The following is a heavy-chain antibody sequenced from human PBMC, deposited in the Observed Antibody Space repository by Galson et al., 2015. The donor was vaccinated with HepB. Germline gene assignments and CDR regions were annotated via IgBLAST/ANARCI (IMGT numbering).Heavy chain of an antibody. CDR3: AKGYGLFDS. CDR2: ISGNGDST. J-gene: IGHJ5*01. V-gene: IGHV3-23*01. D-gene: IGHD5-18*01. CDR1: GFAFDTHA. Sequence: SLRLSCAASGFAFDTHAMSWVRQAPGRGLEWISGISGNGDSTFYADSVKGRFTVSRDNSNNMSYLQMNSLRAEDAGLYFCAKGYGLFDSWGQGILVTVSS.